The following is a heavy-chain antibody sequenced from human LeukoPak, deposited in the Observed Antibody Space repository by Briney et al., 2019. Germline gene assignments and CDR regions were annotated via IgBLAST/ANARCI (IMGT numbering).Heavy chain of an antibody. CDR3: AKDDSSGYYWVFYYYGMDV. J-gene: IGHJ6*02. V-gene: IGHV3-30*18. D-gene: IGHD3-22*01. CDR2: ISYDGSNK. CDR1: GFTFSSYA. Sequence: GGSLRLSCAASGFTFSSYAMSWVRQAPGKGLEWVACISYDGSNKYYADSVKGRFTISRDNSKNTLYLQMNSLRAEDTAVYYCAKDDSSGYYWVFYYYGMDVWGQGTTVTVSS.